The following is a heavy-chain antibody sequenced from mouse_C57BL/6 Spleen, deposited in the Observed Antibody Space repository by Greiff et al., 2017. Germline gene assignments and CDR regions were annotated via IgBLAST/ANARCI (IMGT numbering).Heavy chain of an antibody. CDR3: ARSGRISYAMDY. D-gene: IGHD3-2*02. CDR1: GYAFSSYW. Sequence: QVHVKQSGAELVKPGASVKISCKASGYAFSSYWMNWVKQRPGKGLEWIGQIYPGDGDTNYNGKFKGKATLTADKSSSTAYMQLSSLASEDSAVYFCARSGRISYAMDYWGQGTSVTVSS. V-gene: IGHV1-80*01. CDR2: IYPGDGDT. J-gene: IGHJ4*01.